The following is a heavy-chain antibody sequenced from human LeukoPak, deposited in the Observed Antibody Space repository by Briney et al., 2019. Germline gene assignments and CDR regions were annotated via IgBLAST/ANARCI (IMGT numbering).Heavy chain of an antibody. D-gene: IGHD6-13*01. J-gene: IGHJ6*04. CDR3: AKEIALGLWSSSWYPPPNYYYCMDV. CDR2: ISYDGSNK. Sequence: GRSLRLSCAASGFTFSSYGMHWVRQAPRPGLEWVAVISYDGSNKYYADSVKGRFTISRDNSKNTLYLQMNSLRAEDTAVYCCAKEIALGLWSSSWYPPPNYYYCMDVWGKGTTVTVSS. V-gene: IGHV3-30*18. CDR1: GFTFSSYG.